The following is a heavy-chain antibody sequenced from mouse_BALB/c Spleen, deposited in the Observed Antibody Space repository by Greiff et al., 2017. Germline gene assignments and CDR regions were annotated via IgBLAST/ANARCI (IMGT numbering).Heavy chain of an antibody. CDR2: ISSGGGST. V-gene: IGHV5-12-1*01. CDR1: GFAFSSYD. CDR3: ARLPYDY. Sequence: EVKLMESGGGLVKPGGSLKLSCAASGFAFSSYDMSWVRQTPEKRLEWVAYISSGGGSTYYPDTVKGRFTISRDNAKNTLYLQMSSLKSEDTAMYYCARLPYDYWGQGTLVTVSA. J-gene: IGHJ3*01. D-gene: IGHD2-3*01.